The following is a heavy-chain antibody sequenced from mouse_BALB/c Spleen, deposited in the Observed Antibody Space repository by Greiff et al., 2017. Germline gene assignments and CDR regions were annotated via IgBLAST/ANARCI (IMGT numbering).Heavy chain of an antibody. D-gene: IGHD2-4*01. V-gene: IGHV1-83*01. CDR2: IYPGSGST. J-gene: IGHJ3*01. CDR1: GYTFTDYF. Sequence: VQLQQSGPELVKPGASVKMSCKASGYTFTDYFISWVKQRTGQGLEWIGEIYPGSGSTYYNEKFKGKATLTADKSSNTAYMQLSSLTSEDSAVYFCARGGVYYDDDGWFAYWGQGTLVTVSA. CDR3: ARGGVYYDDDGWFAY.